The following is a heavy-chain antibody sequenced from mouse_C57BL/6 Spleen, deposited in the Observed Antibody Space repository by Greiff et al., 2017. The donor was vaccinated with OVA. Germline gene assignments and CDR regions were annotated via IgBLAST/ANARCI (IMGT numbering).Heavy chain of an antibody. CDR2: ISSGGSYT. CDR3: ARHEYFDV. J-gene: IGHJ1*03. CDR1: GFTFSSYG. Sequence: EVNLVESGGDLVKPGGSLKLSCAASGFTFSSYGMSWVRQTPDKRLEWVATISSGGSYTYYPDSVKGRFTISRDNAKNTLYLQMSSLKSEDTAMYYCARHEYFDVWGTGTTVTVSS. V-gene: IGHV5-6*01.